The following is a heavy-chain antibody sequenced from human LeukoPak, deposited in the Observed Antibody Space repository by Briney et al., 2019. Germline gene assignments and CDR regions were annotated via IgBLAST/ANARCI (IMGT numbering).Heavy chain of an antibody. CDR1: GGSISSYY. Sequence: PSETLSLTGTVSGGSISSYYWSWIRQPAGKGLEWIGRIYTSGSTNYNPSLKSRVTISVDTSKNQFSLKLSSVTAADTAVYYCARGGCSSTSCYKDYWGQGTLVTVSS. J-gene: IGHJ4*02. V-gene: IGHV4-4*07. CDR3: ARGGCSSTSCYKDY. D-gene: IGHD2-2*02. CDR2: IYTSGST.